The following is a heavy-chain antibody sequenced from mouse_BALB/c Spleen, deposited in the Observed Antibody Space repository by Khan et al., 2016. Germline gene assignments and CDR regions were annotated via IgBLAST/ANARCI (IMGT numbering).Heavy chain of an antibody. CDR2: IYPGSGNT. D-gene: IGHD2-2*01. CDR1: AYTFTDYY. Sequence: QVQLQQSGAELARPGASVKLSCKASAYTFTDYYINWVKQRTGQGLEWIGEIYPGSGNTYYNEKFKGKATLTADKSSSTAYMQLSSLTSEDSAVYFCARSVYYGSYFDYWGQGTTLTVSS. CDR3: ARSVYYGSYFDY. J-gene: IGHJ2*01. V-gene: IGHV1-77*01.